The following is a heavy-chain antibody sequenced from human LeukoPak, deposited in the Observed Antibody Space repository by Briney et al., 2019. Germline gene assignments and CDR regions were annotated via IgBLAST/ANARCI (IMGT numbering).Heavy chain of an antibody. CDR1: GGSFSGYY. CDR2: INHSGST. D-gene: IGHD3-9*01. V-gene: IGHV4-34*01. Sequence: SETLSLTCAVYGGSFSGYYWSWIRQPPGKGLEWIGEINHSGSTNYNPSLKSRVTISVDTSKNQFSLKLSSVTAADTAVYYCARGRPKNRYFDSHDYWGQGTLVTVSS. J-gene: IGHJ4*02. CDR3: ARGRPKNRYFDSHDY.